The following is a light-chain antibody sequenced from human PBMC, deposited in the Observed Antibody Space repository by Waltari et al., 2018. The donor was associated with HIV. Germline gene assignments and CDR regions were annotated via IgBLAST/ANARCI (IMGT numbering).Light chain of an antibody. CDR2: ECN. Sequence: QSALTQPPSVSGSPGPSITISCTGSSSDVGTYSLVSWYQHHPGKAPKLMIYECNKRPSGVSNRFSGSKSGNTASLTISGLQAEDEADYYCSSYTSFSTVLFGGGTKLTVL. CDR3: SSYTSFSTVL. V-gene: IGLV2-23*03. J-gene: IGLJ2*01. CDR1: SSDVGTYSL.